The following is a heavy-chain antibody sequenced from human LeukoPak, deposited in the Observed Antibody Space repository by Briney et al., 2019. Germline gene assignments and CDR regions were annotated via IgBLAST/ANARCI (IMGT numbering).Heavy chain of an antibody. CDR1: GFTVSSNY. CDR3: ARGNYGSGSPYYYYGMDV. CDR2: IYSGGST. V-gene: IGHV3-53*01. Sequence: GGCLRLSCAASGFTVSSNYMSWVRQAPGKGLEWVSVIYSGGSTYYADSVKGRFTISRDNSKNTLYLQMNSLRAEDTAVYYCARGNYGSGSPYYYYGMDVWGQGTTVTVSS. J-gene: IGHJ6*02. D-gene: IGHD3-10*01.